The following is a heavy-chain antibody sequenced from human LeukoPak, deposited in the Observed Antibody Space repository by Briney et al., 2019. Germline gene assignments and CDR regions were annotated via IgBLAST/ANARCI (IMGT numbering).Heavy chain of an antibody. Sequence: PSETLSLTCTVSGGSISSGDYYWSWIRQPPGKGLEWIGHIYYSGSTYYNTSLKSRVTISVDTSKNQFSLKLSSVTAADTAVYYCAREVVGYNYTRMFDYWGQGTLVTVSS. D-gene: IGHD5-24*01. V-gene: IGHV4-30-4*01. CDR1: GGSISSGDYY. CDR2: IYYSGST. CDR3: AREVVGYNYTRMFDY. J-gene: IGHJ4*02.